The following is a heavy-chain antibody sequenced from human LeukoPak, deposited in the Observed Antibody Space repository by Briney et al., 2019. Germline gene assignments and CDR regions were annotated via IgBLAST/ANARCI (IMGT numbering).Heavy chain of an antibody. J-gene: IGHJ3*01. CDR1: GFTFSSYS. CDR2: ISSSSSTI. CDR3: ARENYYDSSGYV. V-gene: IGHV3-48*01. Sequence: PGGSLRPSCAASGFTFSSYSMNWVRQAPGKGLEWVSYISSSSSTIYYADSEKGRFTISRDNSKNTLYLQMNSVRAEDTAVYYCARENYYDSSGYVWGQGTMVTVSS. D-gene: IGHD3-22*01.